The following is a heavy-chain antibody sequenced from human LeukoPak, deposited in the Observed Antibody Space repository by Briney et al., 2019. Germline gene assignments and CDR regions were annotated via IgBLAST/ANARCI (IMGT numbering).Heavy chain of an antibody. Sequence: PSETLSLTCTASGGSISSYYWSWIRQPPGKGLEWIGYIYYSGSTNYNPSLKSRVTISVDTSKNQFSLKLSSVTAADTAVYYCAREPHSMKYYYGSGSLAGILDVWGKGTTVTVSS. J-gene: IGHJ6*04. D-gene: IGHD3-10*01. CDR1: GGSISSYY. V-gene: IGHV4-59*01. CDR3: AREPHSMKYYYGSGSLAGILDV. CDR2: IYYSGST.